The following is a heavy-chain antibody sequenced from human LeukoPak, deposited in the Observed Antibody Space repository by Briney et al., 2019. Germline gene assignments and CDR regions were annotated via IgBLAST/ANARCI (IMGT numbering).Heavy chain of an antibody. D-gene: IGHD3-22*01. CDR1: GYTFTSYD. CDR2: MNPNSGNT. Sequence: GASVKVSCEASGYTFTSYDINWVRQATGQGLEWMGWMNPNSGNTGYAQKFQGRVTMTRDTSISTAYMELSSLRSEDTAVYYCARGYYDSSGYADFQHWGQGTLVTVSS. J-gene: IGHJ1*01. V-gene: IGHV1-8*01. CDR3: ARGYYDSSGYADFQH.